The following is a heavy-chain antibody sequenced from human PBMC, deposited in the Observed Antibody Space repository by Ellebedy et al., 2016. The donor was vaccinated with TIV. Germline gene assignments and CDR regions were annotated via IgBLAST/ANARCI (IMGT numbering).Heavy chain of an antibody. Sequence: GESLKISCKASGYTFTSYYIHWVRQAPGQGLEWMGIINPSSFSTTYAQKFQRRVTMTRDTSTNTVYMELSSLRPEDTAVYYCARGTFVVVVAAASGFYGMDVWGQGTTVTVSS. J-gene: IGHJ6*02. V-gene: IGHV1-46*01. D-gene: IGHD2-15*01. CDR2: INPSSFST. CDR1: GYTFTSYY. CDR3: ARGTFVVVVAAASGFYGMDV.